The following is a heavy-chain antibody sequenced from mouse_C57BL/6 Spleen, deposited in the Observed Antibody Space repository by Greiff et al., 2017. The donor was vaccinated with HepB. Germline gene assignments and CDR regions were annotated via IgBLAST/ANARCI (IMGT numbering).Heavy chain of an antibody. CDR2: IDPANGNT. D-gene: IGHD1-1*01. V-gene: IGHV14-3*01. Sequence: EVKLVESVAELVRPGASVKLSCTASGFNIKNTYMHWVKQRPEQGLEWIGRIDPANGNTKYAPKFQGKATITADTSSNTAYLQLSSLTSEDTAIYDCARDYYGSSYAMDYWGQGTSVTVSS. J-gene: IGHJ4*01. CDR1: GFNIKNTY. CDR3: ARDYYGSSYAMDY.